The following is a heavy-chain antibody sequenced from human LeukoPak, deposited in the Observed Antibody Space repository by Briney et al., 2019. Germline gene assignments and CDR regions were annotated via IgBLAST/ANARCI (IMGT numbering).Heavy chain of an antibody. J-gene: IGHJ4*02. CDR2: ISYDGSNK. CDR3: AREVYDFWRKGYYFDY. D-gene: IGHD3-3*01. Sequence: GGSLRLSCAASGFTFSSYGMHWVRQAPGKGLEWVAVISYDGSNKYYADSVEGRFTISRDNSKNTLYLQMNSLRAEDTAVYYCAREVYDFWRKGYYFDYWGQGTLVTVSS. CDR1: GFTFSSYG. V-gene: IGHV3-30*03.